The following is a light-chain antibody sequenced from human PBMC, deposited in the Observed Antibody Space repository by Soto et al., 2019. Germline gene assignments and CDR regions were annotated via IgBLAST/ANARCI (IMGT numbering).Light chain of an antibody. V-gene: IGKV3-11*01. CDR3: QHRSNWLWT. CDR2: DTS. CDR1: QSVSSY. J-gene: IGKJ1*01. Sequence: EIVLTQSPGTLSLSPGERATLSYRASQSVSSYLAWYQQKPGQAPRLVIYDTSKRATGIPARFRGSGSGTDFTLTISSLEPDDFAVYYCQHRSNWLWTFGQGTKVEIK.